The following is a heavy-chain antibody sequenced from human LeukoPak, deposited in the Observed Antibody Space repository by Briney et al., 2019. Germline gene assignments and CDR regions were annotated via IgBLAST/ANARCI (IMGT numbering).Heavy chain of an antibody. D-gene: IGHD6-13*01. J-gene: IGHJ4*02. Sequence: ASVKVSCKASGGTFISYAISWVRQAPGQGLEWMGGIIPIFGTANYAQKFQGRVTITADESTSTAYMELSSLRSEDTAVYYCAGETGYSSSWYLDWGQGTLVTVSS. CDR3: AGETGYSSSWYLD. CDR2: IIPIFGTA. V-gene: IGHV1-69*13. CDR1: GGTFISYA.